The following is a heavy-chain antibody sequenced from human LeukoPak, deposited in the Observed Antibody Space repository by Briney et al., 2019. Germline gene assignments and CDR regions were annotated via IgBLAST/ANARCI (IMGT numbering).Heavy chain of an antibody. CDR1: GGSFSGYY. Sequence: SETLSLTCAVYGGSFSGYYWNWIRQPPGKGLEWIGEINHSGSTNYNPSLKSRVTISVDTSKNQFSLKLSSVTAADTAVYYCARGGRIVGATPLLDYWGQGTLVTVSS. V-gene: IGHV4-34*01. J-gene: IGHJ4*02. CDR2: INHSGST. D-gene: IGHD1-26*01. CDR3: ARGGRIVGATPLLDY.